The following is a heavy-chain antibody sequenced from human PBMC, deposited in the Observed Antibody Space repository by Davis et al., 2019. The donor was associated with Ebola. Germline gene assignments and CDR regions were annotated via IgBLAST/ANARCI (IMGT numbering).Heavy chain of an antibody. J-gene: IGHJ4*02. CDR1: GFSSSSYW. Sequence: PGGSLRLSCAVSGFSSSSYWMHWVRQAPGKGLVWVSRINAAGSVTTYADSVKGRFTISKDSGKNTLYLQMNGLRAEDTAVYYCAEFPYYDVSGLYRNLGFDFWGQGTLVTVSS. CDR3: AEFPYYDVSGLYRNLGFDF. D-gene: IGHD3-22*01. CDR2: INAAGSVT. V-gene: IGHV3-74*01.